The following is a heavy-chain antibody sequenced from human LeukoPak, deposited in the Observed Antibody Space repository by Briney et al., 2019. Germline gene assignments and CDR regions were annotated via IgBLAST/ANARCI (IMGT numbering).Heavy chain of an antibody. CDR1: GFTVSSNY. J-gene: IGHJ4*02. D-gene: IGHD3-10*01. CDR2: IYSGGST. CDR3: ARVVRGSGSYYLDY. Sequence: GGSLRLSCAASGFTVSSNYVSWVRQAPGKGLEWVSVIYSGGSTYYADSVKGRFTISRDNSKNTLYLQMNSRRAEDTAVYYCARVVRGSGSYYLDYWGQGTLVTVSS. V-gene: IGHV3-53*01.